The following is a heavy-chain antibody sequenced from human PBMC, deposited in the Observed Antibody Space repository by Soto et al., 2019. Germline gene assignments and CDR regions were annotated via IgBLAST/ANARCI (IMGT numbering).Heavy chain of an antibody. J-gene: IGHJ4*02. CDR3: ARIDGSGSQTY. V-gene: IGHV3-33*01. CDR2: IWYDGSNK. D-gene: IGHD3-10*01. CDR1: GFTFSSYG. Sequence: QVQLVESGGGVVQPGRSLRLSCAASGFTFSSYGMHWVRQAPGKGLEWVAVIWYDGSNKYYADSVKGRFTISRDNSKNTLYLQMNSLRAEDKAVYYCARIDGSGSQTYWGQGTLVTVSS.